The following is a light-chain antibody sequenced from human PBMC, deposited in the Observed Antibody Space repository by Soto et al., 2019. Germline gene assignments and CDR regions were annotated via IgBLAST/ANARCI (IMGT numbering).Light chain of an antibody. CDR1: QSFRGL. CDR2: DAY. CDR3: QQRHMWPIT. Sequence: EVVLTHSPFTVSLSPGERATLSCRASQSFRGLLAWYQQKPDQAPRLLIYDAYNRATGIPPRFSGSGSGTDFTLTISSLEPEDSAVYYCQQRHMWPITFGQGTRLENK. V-gene: IGKV3-11*01. J-gene: IGKJ5*01.